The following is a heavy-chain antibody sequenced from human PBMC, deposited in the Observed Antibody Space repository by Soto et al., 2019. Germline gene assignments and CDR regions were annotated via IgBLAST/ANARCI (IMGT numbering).Heavy chain of an antibody. CDR3: ARSGHCSSTSCYAVIPLRFDY. CDR2: INHSGST. Sequence: SEILSLTCAVYGGSFSGYYWSWIRQPPGKGLEWIGEINHSGSTNYNPSLKSRVTISVDTSKNQFSLKLSSVTAADTAVYYCARSGHCSSTSCYAVIPLRFDYWGQGTLVTVSS. J-gene: IGHJ4*02. V-gene: IGHV4-34*01. D-gene: IGHD2-2*01. CDR1: GGSFSGYY.